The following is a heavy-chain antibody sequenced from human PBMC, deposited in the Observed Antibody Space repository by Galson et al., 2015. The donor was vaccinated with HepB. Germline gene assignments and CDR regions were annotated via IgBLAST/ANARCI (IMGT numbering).Heavy chain of an antibody. CDR3: AKEAGLGDGDWFADY. V-gene: IGHV3-30-3*01. J-gene: IGHJ4*01. CDR2: ISYDGSNK. CDR1: GFRFSSYT. Sequence: SLRLSCAASGFRFSSYTMRWVRQAPGKGLEWVALISYDGSNKYYADSVKGRFTIARDNSKNTLYLEINSLRAEDTAVYYCAKEAGLGDGDWFADYWGHGTLVTDSS. D-gene: IGHD3-9*01.